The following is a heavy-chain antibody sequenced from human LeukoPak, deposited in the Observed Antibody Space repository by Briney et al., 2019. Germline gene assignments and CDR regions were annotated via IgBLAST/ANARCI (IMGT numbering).Heavy chain of an antibody. CDR1: GGSISNYY. D-gene: IGHD4-17*01. V-gene: IGHV4-59*01. CDR2: IYYSGTS. J-gene: IGHJ3*02. CDR3: ARGANFGDSGLDAFDI. Sequence: PSXXXSLTCTVSGGSISNYYWSWIRQPPGKGLEWLGYIYYSGTSNYSPSLYSRVTMSVDTSKNQFSLKLTSVTAADTAVYYCARGANFGDSGLDAFDIWGQGTMVTVSS.